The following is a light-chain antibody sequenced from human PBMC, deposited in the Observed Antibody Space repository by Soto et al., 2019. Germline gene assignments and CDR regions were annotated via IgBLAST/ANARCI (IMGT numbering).Light chain of an antibody. Sequence: DIQMTQSPSSLSASVGDRVTITCRASQSISSYLNWYQQKPGKAPKLLIYAASSLQSGVPSRFSGSGSGTDFTLTISSLQPEDIATYYCQQYNSYPLTFGGGTKVDVK. CDR3: QQYNSYPLT. V-gene: IGKV1-39*01. CDR1: QSISSY. J-gene: IGKJ4*01. CDR2: AAS.